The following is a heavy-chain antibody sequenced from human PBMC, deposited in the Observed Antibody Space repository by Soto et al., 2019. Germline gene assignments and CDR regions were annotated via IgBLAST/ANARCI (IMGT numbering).Heavy chain of an antibody. Sequence: QVQLVQSGAEVKKPGSSVKVSCKASGGTFSSYAISWVRQAPGQGLEWMGGIIPIFGTANYAQKFQGRVTITAEESTSTAYMEMSSLSSEDTAVYYGARTDSSGSVRWVDYWGQGTLVTVSS. CDR2: IIPIFGTA. V-gene: IGHV1-69*01. D-gene: IGHD3-22*01. CDR3: ARTDSSGSVRWVDY. CDR1: GGTFSSYA. J-gene: IGHJ4*02.